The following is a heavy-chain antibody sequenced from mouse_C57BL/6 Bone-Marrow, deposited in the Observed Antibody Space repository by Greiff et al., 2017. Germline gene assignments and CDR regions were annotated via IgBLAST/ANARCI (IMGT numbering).Heavy chain of an antibody. CDR1: GFTFSSYA. J-gene: IGHJ4*01. CDR3: ARDGYPMDY. V-gene: IGHV5-4*01. Sequence: EVNLVESGGGLVKPGGSLKLSCAASGFTFSSYAMSWVRQTPEKRLEWVATISDGGSYTYYPNNVKGRLTLSRDNAKNNLYLQMSHLKSEDTAMYYCARDGYPMDYWGQGTSVTVSS. D-gene: IGHD1-2*01. CDR2: ISDGGSYT.